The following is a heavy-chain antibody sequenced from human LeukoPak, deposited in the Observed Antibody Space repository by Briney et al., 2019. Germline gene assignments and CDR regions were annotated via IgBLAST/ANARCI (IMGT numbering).Heavy chain of an antibody. CDR2: IYYSGRT. Sequence: SETLSLTCTVSGDSISNNNYFWGWIRQPPGKGLEWIGSIYYSGRTHYNPSLKSRVTISVDTSKNQFSLKLSSVTAADTALYYCARSVFTGAYPDFFDFWGQGALVTVSS. V-gene: IGHV4-39*07. CDR1: GDSISNNNYF. CDR3: ARSVFTGAYPDFFDF. J-gene: IGHJ4*02.